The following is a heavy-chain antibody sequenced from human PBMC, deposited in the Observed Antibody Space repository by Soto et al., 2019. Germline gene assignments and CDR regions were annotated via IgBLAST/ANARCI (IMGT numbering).Heavy chain of an antibody. CDR1: GFTFSSYA. CDR3: AKGTPGYSSGWFLYYFDY. CDR2: ISGSGGST. V-gene: IGHV3-23*01. D-gene: IGHD6-19*01. Sequence: GGSLRLSCAASGFTFSSYAMSWVRQAPGKGLEWVSAISGSGGSTYYADSVKGRFTISRDNSKNTLYLQMNSLRAEDTAVYYCAKGTPGYSSGWFLYYFDYWGQGTLVTVSS. J-gene: IGHJ4*02.